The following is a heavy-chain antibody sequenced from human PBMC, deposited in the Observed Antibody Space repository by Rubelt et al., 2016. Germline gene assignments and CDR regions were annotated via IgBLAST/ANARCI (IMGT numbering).Heavy chain of an antibody. CDR3: AQLRYFDWPYWYFDL. Sequence: GGVVQPGGSLRLSCAASGFTFSSYAMSWVRQTPGKGLEWVSAVSGGGDSAYYADSVGGRFTISRDNSKNTLYLQMHSLRAEDTAVFYCAQLRYFDWPYWYFDLWGRGTLVTVSS. CDR2: VSGGGDSA. CDR1: GFTFSSYA. D-gene: IGHD3-9*01. J-gene: IGHJ2*01. V-gene: IGHV3-23*01.